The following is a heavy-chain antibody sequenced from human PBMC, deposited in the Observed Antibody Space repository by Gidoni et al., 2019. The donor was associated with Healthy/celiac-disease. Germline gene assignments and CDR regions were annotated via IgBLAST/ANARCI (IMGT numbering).Heavy chain of an antibody. CDR2: IYYSGSN. CDR1: GGSISSYY. V-gene: IGHV4-59*08. J-gene: IGHJ3*02. Sequence: QVQLQESGPGLVKPSETLSLTCTVSGGSISSYYWSWIRQPPGKGLEWIGYIYYSGSNNYNPSLKSRVTISVDTSKNQFSLKLSSVTAADTAVYYCASAPCSGGSCYSHSYAFDIWGQGTMVTVSS. CDR3: ASAPCSGGSCYSHSYAFDI. D-gene: IGHD2-15*01.